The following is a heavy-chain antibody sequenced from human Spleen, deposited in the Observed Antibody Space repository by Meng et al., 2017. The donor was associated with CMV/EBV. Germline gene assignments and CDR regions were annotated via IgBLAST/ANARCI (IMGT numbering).Heavy chain of an antibody. CDR2: INPNSGGT. CDR1: GYTFTGYY. J-gene: IGHJ6*02. Sequence: ASVKVSCKASGYTFTGYYMHWVRQAPGQGLEWMGWINPNSGGTNYAQKFQGRVTMTRDTSISTAYMELSRLRSDDTAVYYCARQTYYYGSGSYFAYYYGMDVWGQGTTVTVSS. CDR3: ARQTYYYGSGSYFAYYYGMDV. D-gene: IGHD3-10*01. V-gene: IGHV1-2*02.